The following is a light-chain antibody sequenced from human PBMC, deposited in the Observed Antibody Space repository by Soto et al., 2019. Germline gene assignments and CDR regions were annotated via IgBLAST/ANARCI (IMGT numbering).Light chain of an antibody. J-gene: IGLJ1*01. CDR3: SSYTSTSNYV. CDR2: DVS. CDR1: SSDVGDYNY. V-gene: IGLV2-14*01. Sequence: QSVLTQPASVSGPPGQSITISCTGTSSDVGDYNYVSWYQQHPGKAPKLMIYDVSNRLSGVSNRFSGSKSGNTASLTISGLQAEDEADYYCSSYTSTSNYVFGTGTKVTVL.